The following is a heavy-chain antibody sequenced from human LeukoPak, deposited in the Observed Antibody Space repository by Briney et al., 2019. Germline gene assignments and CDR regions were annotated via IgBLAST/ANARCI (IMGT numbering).Heavy chain of an antibody. D-gene: IGHD5-18*01. CDR2: ISSSSSYI. CDR3: ARDRRYSYPSPVDY. V-gene: IGHV3-21*01. J-gene: IGHJ4*02. Sequence: GGSLRLSCAASGFTFSSYSMNWVRHAPGKGLEWVSSISSSSSYIYYADSVKSRFTIYRHNAKNSLYLQMNSLRAEDTAVCYCARDRRYSYPSPVDYWGQGTMVTVSS. CDR1: GFTFSSYS.